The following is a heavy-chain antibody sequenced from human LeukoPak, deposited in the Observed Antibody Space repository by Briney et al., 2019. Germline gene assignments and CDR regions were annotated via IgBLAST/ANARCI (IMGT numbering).Heavy chain of an antibody. J-gene: IGHJ5*02. V-gene: IGHV4-39*01. D-gene: IGHD2-15*01. CDR3: ARLYCSGDRCYLWWFDP. Sequence: PSETLSLTCTVSGGSISSTSYYWGWIRQPPGKGLEWIGTIYYSGNTHYNPSLKSRVTISVDTSKNQFSLTLTSVTAADTAVYYCARLYCSGDRCYLWWFDPWGQGALVTVSS. CDR2: IYYSGNT. CDR1: GGSISSTSYY.